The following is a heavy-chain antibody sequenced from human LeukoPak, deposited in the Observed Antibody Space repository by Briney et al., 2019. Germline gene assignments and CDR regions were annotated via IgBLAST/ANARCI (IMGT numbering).Heavy chain of an antibody. CDR1: GFTFSSYG. CDR3: AMISQWQNKDGY. CDR2: IRYDGSNK. V-gene: IGHV3-30*02. Sequence: GGSLRLLCAASGFTFSSYGMHWVPQAPGKGLEGVAFIRYDGSNKYYADSVKGRFTISRDNSKNTLYLQMNSLRAEDTAVYYCAMISQWQNKDGYWGQGTLVTVSS. D-gene: IGHD6-19*01. J-gene: IGHJ4*02.